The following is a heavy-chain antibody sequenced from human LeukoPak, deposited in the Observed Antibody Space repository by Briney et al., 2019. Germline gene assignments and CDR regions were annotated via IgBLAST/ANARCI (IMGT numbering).Heavy chain of an antibody. CDR2: MNPNSGDT. V-gene: IGHV1-8*01. J-gene: IGHJ6*02. D-gene: IGHD2-2*01. CDR3: ASRYCSSATCLLDV. CDR1: GNTFTNYD. Sequence: ASVTVSCKASGNTFTNYDINWVRQATGQGLEWMGSMNPNSGDTGYAQKFQGRVTMTRNISISTAYMELSSLRSEDTAVYYCASRYCSSATCLLDVWGQGTTVTVSS.